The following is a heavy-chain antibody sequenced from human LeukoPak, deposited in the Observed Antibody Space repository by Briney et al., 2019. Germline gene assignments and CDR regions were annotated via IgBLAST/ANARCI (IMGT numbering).Heavy chain of an antibody. D-gene: IGHD3-3*01. Sequence: GGSLRLSCAASGFTFSSYAMSWVRQDPGKGLKWVSTINDNGDGTYYADSVKGRFTISRDNSYNTVSLQMNSLRAEDTAVYYCARDNDFWSGTTEFDYWGQGTLVTVSS. CDR2: INDNGDGT. CDR3: ARDNDFWSGTTEFDY. V-gene: IGHV3-23*01. CDR1: GFTFSSYA. J-gene: IGHJ4*02.